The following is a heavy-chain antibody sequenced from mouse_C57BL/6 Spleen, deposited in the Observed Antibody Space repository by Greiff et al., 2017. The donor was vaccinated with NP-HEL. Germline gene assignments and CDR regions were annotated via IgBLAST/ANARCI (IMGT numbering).Heavy chain of an antibody. CDR3: ARTLPMDY. CDR2: INPSNGGT. D-gene: IGHD1-1*01. V-gene: IGHV1-53*01. Sequence: VQLQQPGTELVKPGASVKRAGKAEGDNGNSEGRHGGKKRPGQGREWIGKINPSNGGTNYNEKFKSKATLTVDKSSSTAYMQLSSLTSEDSAVYYCARTLPMDYWGQGTSVTVSS. J-gene: IGHJ4*01. CDR1: GDNGNSEG.